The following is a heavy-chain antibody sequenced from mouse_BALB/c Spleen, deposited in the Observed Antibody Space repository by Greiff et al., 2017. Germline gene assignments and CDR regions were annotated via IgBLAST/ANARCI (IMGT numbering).Heavy chain of an antibody. V-gene: IGHV5-9-4*01. J-gene: IGHJ3*01. D-gene: IGHD1-1*01. CDR3: ARREYGSPFAY. CDR1: GFTFSSYA. Sequence: DVHLVESGGGLVKPGGSLKLSCAASGFTFSSYAMSWVRQSPEKRLEWVAEISSGGSYTYYPDTVTGRFTISRDNAKNTLYLEMSSLRSEDTAMYYCARREYGSPFAYWGQGTLVTVSA. CDR2: ISSGGSYT.